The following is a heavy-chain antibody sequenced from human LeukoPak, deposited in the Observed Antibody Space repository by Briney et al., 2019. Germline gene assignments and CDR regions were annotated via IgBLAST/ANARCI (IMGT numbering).Heavy chain of an antibody. V-gene: IGHV3-21*01. CDR1: RFTFSSYS. D-gene: IGHD2-15*01. Sequence: GGSLRLSCAASRFTFSSYSMNWVRQAPGKGLEWVSSISSSSSYIYYADSVKGRFTISRDNAKNSLYLQMNSLRAEDTAVYYCANLVVAAGFDYWGQGTLVTVSS. J-gene: IGHJ4*02. CDR3: ANLVVAAGFDY. CDR2: ISSSSSYI.